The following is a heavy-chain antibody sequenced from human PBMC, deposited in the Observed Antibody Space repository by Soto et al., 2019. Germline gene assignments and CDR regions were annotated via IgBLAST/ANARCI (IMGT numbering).Heavy chain of an antibody. CDR3: ARADYGSASLNFDY. CDR1: GFTFSSYS. CDR2: ISSSSSTI. J-gene: IGHJ4*02. V-gene: IGHV3-48*01. Sequence: HPGGSLRLSCAASGFTFSSYSMNWVRQAPGKGLEWVSYISSSSSTIYYADSVKGRFTISRDNAKNSLYLQMNSLRAEDTAVYYCARADYGSASLNFDYWGQGTLVTVSS. D-gene: IGHD3-10*01.